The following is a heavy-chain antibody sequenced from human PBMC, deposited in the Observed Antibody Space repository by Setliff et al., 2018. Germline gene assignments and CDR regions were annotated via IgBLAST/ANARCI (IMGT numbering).Heavy chain of an antibody. CDR1: GFTFTNYA. D-gene: IGHD2-2*01. V-gene: IGHV3-74*01. CDR3: ARGGCSATSCLDY. Sequence: GGSLRLSCAASGFTFTNYAIIWVRQVPGKGLMWVSYIKSDGSHTAYADSVKGRFTISRDNAKNTLYLQMNSLEAEDTAVYYCARGGCSATSCLDYWGQGILVTVSS. J-gene: IGHJ4*02. CDR2: IKSDGSHT.